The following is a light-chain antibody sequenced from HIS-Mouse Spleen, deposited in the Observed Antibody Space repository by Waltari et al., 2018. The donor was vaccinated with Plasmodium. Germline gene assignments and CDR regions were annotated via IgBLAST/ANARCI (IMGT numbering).Light chain of an antibody. V-gene: IGLV2-14*03. Sequence: QSALTQPASVSGSPAQSITIPCTGPSSDVGGYNYVSWYQQHPGKAPNLRIYDVSNRPSGVSNRFSGSKSGNTASLTISGLQAEDEADYYCSSYTSSSTVVFGGGTKLTVL. CDR3: SSYTSSSTVV. CDR2: DVS. CDR1: SSDVGGYNY. J-gene: IGLJ2*01.